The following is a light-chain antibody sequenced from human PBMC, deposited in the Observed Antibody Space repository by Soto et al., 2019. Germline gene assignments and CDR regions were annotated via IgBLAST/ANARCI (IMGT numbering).Light chain of an antibody. Sequence: EIVLTQSPATLSLSPGERATLSCRASQSVSSYLAWYQQKPGQAPRLLIYDASNRATGIPARFSGSGSGTDFTLTISSLEPEDFAVYYCQQYNNWPLNFGGGTKVDIK. V-gene: IGKV3-11*01. J-gene: IGKJ4*01. CDR1: QSVSSY. CDR3: QQYNNWPLN. CDR2: DAS.